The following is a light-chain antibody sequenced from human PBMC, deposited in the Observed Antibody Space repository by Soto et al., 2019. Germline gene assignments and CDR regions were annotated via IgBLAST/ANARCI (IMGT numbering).Light chain of an antibody. CDR2: SND. CDR3: AAWDDRRTGWV. V-gene: IGLV1-44*01. J-gene: IGLJ3*02. CDR1: SSNIGSNT. Sequence: QSVLTQAPSASGTPGQRVTISCSGSSSNIGSNTVSWYQQVPGTAPKLLIYSNDQRPSGVPDLCSGSMSDTSASLAIGGLQSEDEADYYCAAWDDRRTGWVFGGGTKLTVL.